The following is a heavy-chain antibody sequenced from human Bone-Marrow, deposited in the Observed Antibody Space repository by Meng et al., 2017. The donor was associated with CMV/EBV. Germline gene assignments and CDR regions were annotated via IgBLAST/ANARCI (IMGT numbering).Heavy chain of an antibody. Sequence: GESLKISCAASRFTFSTYWMSWVRQAPGKGLEWVANIKQDGSETYYVDSVRGRFTISRDNAKNSLYLQMNSLRAEDTAVYYCARDRSKGGAIDYWGQGTQVTVSS. D-gene: IGHD3-16*02. CDR1: RFTFSTYW. J-gene: IGHJ4*02. CDR2: IKQDGSET. CDR3: ARDRSKGGAIDY. V-gene: IGHV3-7*01.